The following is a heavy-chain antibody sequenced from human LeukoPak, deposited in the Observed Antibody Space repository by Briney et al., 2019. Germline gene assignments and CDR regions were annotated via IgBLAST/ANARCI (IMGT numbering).Heavy chain of an antibody. J-gene: IGHJ4*02. CDR1: GFTFSSFW. Sequence: GGSLRLSCAGSGFTFSSFWMHWVRQAPGKGLVWVSRINSDGYSISYADSVKGRFTISRDNAESTLYLQMNSLRAEDTAVYYCARDQGGYSYGWDFDYWGQGTLVTVSS. CDR2: INSDGYSI. V-gene: IGHV3-74*01. CDR3: ARDQGGYSYGWDFDY. D-gene: IGHD5-18*01.